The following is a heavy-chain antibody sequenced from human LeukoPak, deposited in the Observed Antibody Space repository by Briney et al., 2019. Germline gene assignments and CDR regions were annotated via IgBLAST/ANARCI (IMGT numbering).Heavy chain of an antibody. Sequence: PGGSLRLSCAASGFTFTSAWMSWLRQTPEKGLEWVAHMNKDGSGRFYVDSAKGRFTLSRDDTQNSGYLQMNSLRVEDTAVYYSAAWFGESVPWGQGTLVTVSS. V-gene: IGHV3-7*01. CDR3: AAWFGESVP. J-gene: IGHJ5*02. CDR2: MNKDGSGR. CDR1: GFTFTSAW. D-gene: IGHD3-10*01.